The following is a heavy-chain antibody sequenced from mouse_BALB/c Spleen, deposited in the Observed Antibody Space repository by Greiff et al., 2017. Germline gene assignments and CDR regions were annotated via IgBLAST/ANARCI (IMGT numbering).Heavy chain of an antibody. Sequence: EVQLQQSGAELVKPGASVKLSCTASGFNIKDTYMHWVKQRPEQGLEWIGRIDPANGNTKYDPKFQGKATITADTSSNTAYLQLSSLTSEDTAVYYCARRSFLYYYGSTNYFDYWGQGTTLTVSS. CDR2: IDPANGNT. J-gene: IGHJ2*01. V-gene: IGHV14-3*02. D-gene: IGHD1-1*01. CDR1: GFNIKDTY. CDR3: ARRSFLYYYGSTNYFDY.